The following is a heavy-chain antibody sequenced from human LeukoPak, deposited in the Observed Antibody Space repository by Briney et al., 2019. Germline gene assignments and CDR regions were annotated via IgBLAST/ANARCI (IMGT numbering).Heavy chain of an antibody. D-gene: IGHD2-2*01. CDR3: AKDIGDVPYNWFDP. J-gene: IGHJ5*02. CDR1: GFTFDDYA. Sequence: GGSLRLSCAASGFTFDDYAMHWVRQAPGKGLEWVSLISGDGGSTYYADSVKGRFTISRGNSKNSLYLQMNSLRTEDTALYYCAKDIGDVPYNWFDPWGQGTLVTVSS. CDR2: ISGDGGST. V-gene: IGHV3-43*02.